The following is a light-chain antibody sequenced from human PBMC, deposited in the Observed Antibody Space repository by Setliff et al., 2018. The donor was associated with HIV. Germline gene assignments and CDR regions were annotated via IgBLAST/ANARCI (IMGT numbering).Light chain of an antibody. Sequence: QSALAQPASVSGSPGQSITISCTGTSSDVGGYSYVSWYQQHPGTAPKLIIYEVRNRPSGVSNRCSGSKSGNTSSLTISGLQAEDEADYYCSSYAITNTLPFGTGTKVTVL. CDR3: SSYAITNTLP. CDR2: EVR. CDR1: SSDVGGYSY. J-gene: IGLJ1*01. V-gene: IGLV2-14*01.